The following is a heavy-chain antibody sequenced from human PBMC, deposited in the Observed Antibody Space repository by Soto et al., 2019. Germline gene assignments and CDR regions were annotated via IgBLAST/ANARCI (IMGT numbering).Heavy chain of an antibody. CDR2: ISYDGSNK. V-gene: IGHV3-30-3*01. Sequence: GGSLRLSCAASGFTFSSYAMHWVRQAPGKGLEWVAVISYDGSNKYYADSVKGRFTISRDNSKNTLYLQMNSLRAEDTAVYYCARDYYYYGMDVWGQGTTVTVSS. CDR3: ARDYYYYGMDV. J-gene: IGHJ6*02. CDR1: GFTFSSYA.